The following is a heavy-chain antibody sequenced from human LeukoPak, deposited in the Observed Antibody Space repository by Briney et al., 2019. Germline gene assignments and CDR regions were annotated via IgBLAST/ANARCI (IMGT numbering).Heavy chain of an antibody. D-gene: IGHD3-10*01. J-gene: IGHJ4*02. CDR2: ISYDGSNK. V-gene: IGHV3-30*18. CDR1: GFTFSSYG. Sequence: GGSLRLSCAASGFTFSSYGMHWVRQAPGKGLEWVAVISYDGSNKYYADSVKGRFTISRDNSKNTLYLQMNSLRDEDTAVYYCAKDLRGYGSGSYVPGYFDYWGQGTLVTVSS. CDR3: AKDLRGYGSGSYVPGYFDY.